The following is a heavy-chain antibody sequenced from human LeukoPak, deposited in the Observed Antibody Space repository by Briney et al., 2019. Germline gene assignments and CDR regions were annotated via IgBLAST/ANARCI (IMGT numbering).Heavy chain of an antibody. V-gene: IGHV4-4*07. Sequence: PSETLSLTCTVSGGSIINHYWSWIRQPAGKGLEWIGCIYSSGSANYSPSLKSRVSMSIDTSNNHFSPNLTSVTAADTALYFCARDVRYASGWSTPESWGQGTLVTVSS. J-gene: IGHJ5*02. CDR1: GGSIINHY. CDR3: ARDVRYASGWSTPES. CDR2: IYSSGSA. D-gene: IGHD6-19*01.